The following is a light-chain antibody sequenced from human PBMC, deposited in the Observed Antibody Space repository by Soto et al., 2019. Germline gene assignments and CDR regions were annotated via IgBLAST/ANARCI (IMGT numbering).Light chain of an antibody. J-gene: IGKJ5*01. CDR1: QSVSSN. V-gene: IGKV3-15*01. CDR2: GAS. CDR3: QQYNNWPLT. Sequence: ELVITHSPATLSVSPGERATLSCRASQSVSSNLAWYQQKPGQAPRLLIYGASSRATGIPVRFSGSRSGTEFTLTISSLQSEDFAVYYCQQYNNWPLTFGQGTRLEIK.